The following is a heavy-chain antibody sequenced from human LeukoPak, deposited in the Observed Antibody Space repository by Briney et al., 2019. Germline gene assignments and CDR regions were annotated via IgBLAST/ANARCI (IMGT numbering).Heavy chain of an antibody. Sequence: GGSLRLSCAASGFTFSSYAMSWVRQAPGKGLEWVSYISSSSTIYYADSVKGRFTISRDNAKNSLYLQMNSLRAEDTAVYYCARDKFYYDSSGYYLLDYWGQGTLVTVSS. CDR2: ISSSSTI. V-gene: IGHV3-48*01. CDR3: ARDKFYYDSSGYYLLDY. D-gene: IGHD3-22*01. CDR1: GFTFSSYA. J-gene: IGHJ4*02.